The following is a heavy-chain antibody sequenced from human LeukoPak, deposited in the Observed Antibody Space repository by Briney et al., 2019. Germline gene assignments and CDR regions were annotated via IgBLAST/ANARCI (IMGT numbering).Heavy chain of an antibody. J-gene: IGHJ4*02. CDR2: IKQDGTEK. Sequence: GGSLRLSCAASGFTFSSYWMSWVRQAPGKGLEWVANIKQDGTEKYYVDSVKGRFTISRDNAKNSLYLQMNSLRAEDTAVYYCARGRTICSGGSCYSRYFDYWGQGTLVTVS. CDR1: GFTFSSYW. CDR3: ARGRTICSGGSCYSRYFDY. D-gene: IGHD2-15*01. V-gene: IGHV3-7*01.